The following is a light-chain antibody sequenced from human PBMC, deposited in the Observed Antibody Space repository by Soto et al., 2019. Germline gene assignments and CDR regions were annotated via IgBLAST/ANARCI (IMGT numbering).Light chain of an antibody. Sequence: DIQMTQSPSSLSASLGDRVTITCQASQNINNYLNWYQQKPGRAPKLLIYDASNLEAGVPSRFRGSGSGTDFTFTISRLQPEDFASYYCLQDYTYPWTFGQGTKVDI. CDR1: QNINNY. V-gene: IGKV1-33*01. CDR2: DAS. CDR3: LQDYTYPWT. J-gene: IGKJ1*01.